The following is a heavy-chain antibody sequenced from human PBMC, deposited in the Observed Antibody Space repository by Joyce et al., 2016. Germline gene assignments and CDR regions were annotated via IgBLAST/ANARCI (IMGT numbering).Heavy chain of an antibody. D-gene: IGHD3-22*01. V-gene: IGHV4-39*01. CDR3: ASGYDSARVDY. Sequence: QLHLQESGPGLVKPWETLSLTCTVSGGSVSSSTYWGWIRQPPGKGLEWIGTMYYGGGTNYNPSLKSRLTMSVDTSKYQFSLKLSSVTAADTAVYYCASGYDSARVDYRGQGTLVTVSS. CDR1: GGSVSSSTY. J-gene: IGHJ4*02. CDR2: MYYGGGT.